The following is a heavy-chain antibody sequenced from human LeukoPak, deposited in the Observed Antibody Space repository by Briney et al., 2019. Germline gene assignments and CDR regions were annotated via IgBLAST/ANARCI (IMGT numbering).Heavy chain of an antibody. CDR1: GYTFTGYY. D-gene: IGHD1-7*01. V-gene: IGHV1-2*02. CDR3: ARDLPPEVNYFY. Sequence: ASVRVSCKASGYTFTGYYMHWVRQAPGQGLEWMGWINPNSGGTNYAQKFQGRVTMTRDTSISTAYMELSRLRSDDTAVYYCARDLPPEVNYFYWGQGTLVTVSS. CDR2: INPNSGGT. J-gene: IGHJ4*02.